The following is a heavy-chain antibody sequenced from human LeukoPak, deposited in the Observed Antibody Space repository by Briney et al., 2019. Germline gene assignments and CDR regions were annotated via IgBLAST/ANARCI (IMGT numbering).Heavy chain of an antibody. CDR1: GLTFNAAW. D-gene: IGHD3-3*01. Sequence: GGSLRLSCAASGLTFNAAWMTWVRQAPGQGLEWVGRIRPRSDGGSAEYAAPVKGRFSISRDDSKSTLYLQMDSLKTEDTAVYYCATRPPGFCDLCGGYLDFWGQGALVTVSS. CDR2: IRPRSDGGSA. V-gene: IGHV3-15*01. CDR3: ATRPPGFCDLCGGYLDF. J-gene: IGHJ4*02.